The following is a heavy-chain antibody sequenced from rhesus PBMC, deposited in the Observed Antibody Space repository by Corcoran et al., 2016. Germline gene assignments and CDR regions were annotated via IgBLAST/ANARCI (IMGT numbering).Heavy chain of an antibody. V-gene: IGHV4-147*01. CDR1: GYSISSNY. CDR3: ARDCTGSGCYGAFDF. D-gene: IGHD2-21*01. J-gene: IGHJ3*01. CDR2: IYGSSGST. Sequence: QVQLQESGPGLVKPSETLSLTCAVSGYSISSNYWSWIRQPPGKGLEWIGFIYGSSGSTYYNPSLKSPVTISTYTSKNQFSLKLSFVTAAVTAVYYCARDCTGSGCYGAFDFWGQGLRVTVSS.